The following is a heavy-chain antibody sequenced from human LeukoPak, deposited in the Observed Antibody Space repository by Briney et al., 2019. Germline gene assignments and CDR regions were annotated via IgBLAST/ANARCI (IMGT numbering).Heavy chain of an antibody. Sequence: GGSLRVSCSASGITFSNYWMSWFRQAAGKGLEWEANIKQEESEKYSVDSVKGRFTISRDNAKSSLYLQMNSLRAEDTAVYYCARALDSSSSRYQAFEEWGQGTLVTVSS. CDR1: GITFSNYW. V-gene: IGHV3-7*01. CDR3: ARALDSSSSRYQAFEE. J-gene: IGHJ4*02. D-gene: IGHD2-2*01. CDR2: IKQEESEK.